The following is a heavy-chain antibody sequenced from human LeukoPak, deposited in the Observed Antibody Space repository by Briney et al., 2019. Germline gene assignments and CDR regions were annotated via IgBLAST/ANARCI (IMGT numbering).Heavy chain of an antibody. D-gene: IGHD4-23*01. Sequence: PWETLSLTSTVSGGSISSYYWSWIRQPPGKGLEWIGYIYYSGSTNYNPSLKSRVTISADTSKNQFSLKLSSVTAADTAVYYCARHNLRWYYFDYWGQGTLVTVSS. CDR1: GGSISSYY. CDR2: IYYSGST. CDR3: ARHNLRWYYFDY. J-gene: IGHJ4*02. V-gene: IGHV4-59*08.